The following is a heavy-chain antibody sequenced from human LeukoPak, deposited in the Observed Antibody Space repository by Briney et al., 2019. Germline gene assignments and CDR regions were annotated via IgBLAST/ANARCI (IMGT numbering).Heavy chain of an antibody. D-gene: IGHD3-16*02. V-gene: IGHV3-15*01. Sequence: GGSLRLSCAASGFTFSNAWMSWVRQAPGKGLEWVGRIKSKTDGGTTDYAAPVKGRFTFSRDDSKNTLYLQMNSLKTEDTAVYYCTTDDYVWGSYRSYWGQGTLVTVSS. CDR2: IKSKTDGGTT. CDR1: GFTFSNAW. CDR3: TTDDYVWGSYRSY. J-gene: IGHJ4*02.